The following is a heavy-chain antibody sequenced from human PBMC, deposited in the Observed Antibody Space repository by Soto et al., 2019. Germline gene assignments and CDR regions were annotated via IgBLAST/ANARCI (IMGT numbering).Heavy chain of an antibody. CDR2: INPSAGIT. CDR3: AKSTKWYDGGCQHFDS. Sequence: ASVKVSCKASGYTFTTYYMHWVRQAPGQGPEWMGVINPSAGITDYAENCQGRVTMSRDTSTSTVYMELISLRSEDTAVYYCAKSTKWYDGGCQHFDSWGQGT. D-gene: IGHD2-15*01. CDR1: GYTFTTYY. J-gene: IGHJ4*02. V-gene: IGHV1-46*01.